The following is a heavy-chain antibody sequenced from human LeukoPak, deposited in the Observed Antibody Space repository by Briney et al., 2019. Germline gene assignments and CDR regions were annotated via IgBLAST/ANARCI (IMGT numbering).Heavy chain of an antibody. Sequence: GGSLRLSCAASGFTFSSYSMNWVRQAPGKGLEWVSHISSSSSPIYYADSVKGRFTISRDNAKNSLYLQMNSLRAEDTAVYYCARIGGYSYGRHFDYWGQGTLVTVSS. CDR1: GFTFSSYS. D-gene: IGHD5-18*01. V-gene: IGHV3-48*01. J-gene: IGHJ4*02. CDR3: ARIGGYSYGRHFDY. CDR2: ISSSSSPI.